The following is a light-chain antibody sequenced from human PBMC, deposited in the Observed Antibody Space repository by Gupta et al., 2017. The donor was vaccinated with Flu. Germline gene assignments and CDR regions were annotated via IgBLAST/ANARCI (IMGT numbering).Light chain of an antibody. CDR1: SSDVGGYNY. CDR3: SSYTSSSSVV. Sequence: SITISCTGTSSDVGGYNYVSWYQQHPGKAHKLMIYEVSKRPAGVSNRFSGSKSGNTASLTISGRQAEDEADYYCSSYTSSSSVVFGGGTKLTVL. CDR2: EVS. J-gene: IGLJ2*01. V-gene: IGLV2-14*01.